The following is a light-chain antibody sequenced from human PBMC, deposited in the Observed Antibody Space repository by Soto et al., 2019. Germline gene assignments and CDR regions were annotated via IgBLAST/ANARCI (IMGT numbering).Light chain of an antibody. CDR1: TSDVGGYNY. CDR2: EVS. J-gene: IGLJ1*01. V-gene: IGLV2-14*01. CDR3: LSKICTISYV. Sequence: ALTQPGSVSGSPGQSITISCTGTTSDVGGYNYVSWYQQHPGKVPKLLIHEVSNRPSGVSNRFSGSKSGNTASLTISGLQAEDEADYLGLSKICTISYVVGNGTKVTV.